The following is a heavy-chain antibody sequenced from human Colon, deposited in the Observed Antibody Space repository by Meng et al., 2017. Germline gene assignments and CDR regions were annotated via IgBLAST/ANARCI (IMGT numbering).Heavy chain of an antibody. D-gene: IGHD6-19*01. V-gene: IGHV4-4*02. CDR1: GISISSATY. CDR3: ASSSGWWRLDS. CDR2: SYHSEST. Sequence: QVQLQESGPGLVKPSGTLSLTCAVSGISISSATYWSWVRQPPGKGLEWIGESYHSESTNYNPSLKSRVTISVDKSKNQFSLILTSVTAADTAVYYCASSSGWWRLDSWGQGTLVTVSS. J-gene: IGHJ4*02.